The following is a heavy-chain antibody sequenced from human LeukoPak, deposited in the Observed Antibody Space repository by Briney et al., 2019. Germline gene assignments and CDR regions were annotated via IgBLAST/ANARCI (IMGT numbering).Heavy chain of an antibody. CDR1: GGSISSYY. CDR3: ARGRPIDY. CDR2: IFYSGST. J-gene: IGHJ4*02. V-gene: IGHV4-59*01. Sequence: SEALSLTCTVSGGSISSYYWNWIRQPPGKGLEWIGYIFYSGSTNYNPSLKSRVTISVDTSKNQFSLKLNSVTAADTAVYYCARGRPIDYWGQGTLVTVSS.